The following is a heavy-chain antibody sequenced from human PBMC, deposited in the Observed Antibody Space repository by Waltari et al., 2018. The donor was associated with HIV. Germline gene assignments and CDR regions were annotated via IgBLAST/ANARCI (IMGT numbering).Heavy chain of an antibody. Sequence: QVQLQQWGTGLLKPSETLSLTCAVQGGSSSNYYWSWIRQPPGKGLEWIAEINHSGRTNYNPYLKSRLTISVDTSKTQFSVKLTSVTAADTAVYFCARGQYGPGSREDYCGQGTLVTVAS. CDR1: GGSSSNYY. D-gene: IGHD3-10*01. J-gene: IGHJ4*02. CDR3: ARGQYGPGSREDY. V-gene: IGHV4-34*02. CDR2: INHSGRT.